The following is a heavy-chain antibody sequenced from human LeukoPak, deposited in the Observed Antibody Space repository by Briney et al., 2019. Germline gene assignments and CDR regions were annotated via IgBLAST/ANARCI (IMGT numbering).Heavy chain of an antibody. J-gene: IGHJ4*02. D-gene: IGHD6-13*01. CDR3: TTGLASAGHDGY. V-gene: IGHV3-15*05. CDR2: IKSKKDGGTA. Sequence: PGGSLRLSCVGSGFIFNSAWVGWVRQVPGKGLEWVGRIKSKKDGGTADYAAPVKDRFTISRDDSKNTLFLQMNSLRTEDTAVYYCTTGLASAGHDGYRGQGTLVTVSS. CDR1: GFIFNSAW.